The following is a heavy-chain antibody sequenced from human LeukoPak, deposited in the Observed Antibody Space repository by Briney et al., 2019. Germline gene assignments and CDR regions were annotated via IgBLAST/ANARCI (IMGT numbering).Heavy chain of an antibody. J-gene: IGHJ6*02. Sequence: PGGSLRLSCAASGFTFSDYYMSWLRQAPGKGLEWVSYISSSGSTIYYEDSVKGRFTISRDNAKNSLYLQMNSLRAEDTAVYYCARDHRLYYYDSSGYYGMDVWGQGTTVTVSS. CDR3: ARDHRLYYYDSSGYYGMDV. CDR2: ISSSGSTI. V-gene: IGHV3-11*01. D-gene: IGHD3-22*01. CDR1: GFTFSDYY.